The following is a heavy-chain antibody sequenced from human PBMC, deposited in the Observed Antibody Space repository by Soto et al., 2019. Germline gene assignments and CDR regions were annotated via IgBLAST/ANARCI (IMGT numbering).Heavy chain of an antibody. D-gene: IGHD3-22*01. V-gene: IGHV2-5*02. CDR2: IYWDDDK. CDR3: AHSYYYDSSGYPYYFDY. CDR1: GFSLSTSGVG. Sequence: QITLKESGPTLVKPTQTLTLTCTFSGFSLSTSGVGVGWIRQPPGKALEWLALIYWDDDKRYSPSLKSRLTITKDTSKNQVVLTMTNMDPVDTATYYCAHSYYYDSSGYPYYFDYWGQGTLVTVSS. J-gene: IGHJ4*02.